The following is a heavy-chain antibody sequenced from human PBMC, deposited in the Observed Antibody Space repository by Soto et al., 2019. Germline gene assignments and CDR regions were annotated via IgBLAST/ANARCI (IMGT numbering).Heavy chain of an antibody. CDR1: GFTFSSYA. CDR2: ISDSGSST. J-gene: IGHJ4*02. CDR3: AKVYGIGWYSDY. Sequence: EVQLLESGGGLVQPGGSLRLSCAASGFTFSSYAMSWVRQAPGKGLEWVSGISDSGSSTYYADSVKGRFTISRDNSKNPLYLQMNSLRAEDTAVYYGAKVYGIGWYSDYWGQGTLVTVSS. D-gene: IGHD6-19*01. V-gene: IGHV3-23*01.